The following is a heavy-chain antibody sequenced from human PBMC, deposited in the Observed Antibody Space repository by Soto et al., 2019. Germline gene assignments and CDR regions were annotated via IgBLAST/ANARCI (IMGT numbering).Heavy chain of an antibody. V-gene: IGHV3-7*04. Sequence: EVQLVESGGNLVQPGGSLRLSCAASGFTFSSYWMSWVRQAPGKGLEWVANIKYDGSEKYYVDSVKGRFTISRDKDKNSVYLQMNSLRDEDTAVYYCARGEQWLVRWVYWGQGTLVTVSS. J-gene: IGHJ4*02. CDR2: IKYDGSEK. CDR3: ARGEQWLVRWVY. D-gene: IGHD6-19*01. CDR1: GFTFSSYW.